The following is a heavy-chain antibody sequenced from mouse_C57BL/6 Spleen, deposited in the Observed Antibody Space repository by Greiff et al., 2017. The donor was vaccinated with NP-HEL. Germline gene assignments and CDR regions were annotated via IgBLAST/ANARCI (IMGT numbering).Heavy chain of an antibody. CDR1: GFSLTSYG. CDR2: IWGDGST. CDR3: ATSGWVLPYYAMDY. D-gene: IGHD2-3*01. Sequence: VQGVESGPGLVAPSQSLSITCTVSGFSLTSYGVSWVRQPPGKGLEWLGVIWGDGSTNYHSALMSSLSISKDNSKSQVFLKLNSLQTDDTATYYGATSGWVLPYYAMDYWGQGTSVTVSS. V-gene: IGHV2-3*01. J-gene: IGHJ4*01.